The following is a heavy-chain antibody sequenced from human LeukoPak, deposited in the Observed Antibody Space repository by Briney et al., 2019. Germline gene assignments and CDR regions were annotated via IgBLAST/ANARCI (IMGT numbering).Heavy chain of an antibody. Sequence: KSGGSLRLSCAASGFTFSSYAMSWVRQAPGKGLEWVSSISSSSSYIYYADSVKGRFTISRDNAKNSLYLQMNSLRAEDTAVYYCASPYSSRWYELCYWGQGTLVTVSS. CDR3: ASPYSSRWYELCY. CDR2: ISSSSSYI. D-gene: IGHD6-13*01. V-gene: IGHV3-21*01. J-gene: IGHJ4*02. CDR1: GFTFSSYA.